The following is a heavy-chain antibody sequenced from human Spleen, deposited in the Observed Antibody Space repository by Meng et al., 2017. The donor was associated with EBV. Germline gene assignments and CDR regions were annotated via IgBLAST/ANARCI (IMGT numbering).Heavy chain of an antibody. CDR2: ISYDGSNK. CDR1: GFTFSTYG. J-gene: IGHJ4*02. Sequence: QGPLVESGGGVVHAGRSLRLACAASGFTFSTYGMHWVRQAPGKGLEWVAVISYDGSNKYYADSVKGRFTISRDNSKNTLYLQMNSLRAEDTAVFYCAKDISWSGELLDSWGQGTLVTVSS. D-gene: IGHD3-10*01. V-gene: IGHV3-30*18. CDR3: AKDISWSGELLDS.